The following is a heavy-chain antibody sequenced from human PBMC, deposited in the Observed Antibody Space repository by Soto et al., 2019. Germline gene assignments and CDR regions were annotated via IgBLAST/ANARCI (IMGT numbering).Heavy chain of an antibody. CDR3: ARSPGSLEYSKRGFDP. Sequence: LSLTCTVSGGPLSSGGYYWSWIRQHPGKGLEWIGYIYYSGSTYYNPSLKSRVTISVDTSKNQFSLKLSSVTAADTAVYYCARSPGSLEYSKRGFDPWGQGTLVTVSS. CDR1: GGPLSSGGYY. V-gene: IGHV4-31*03. CDR2: IYYSGST. D-gene: IGHD4-4*01. J-gene: IGHJ5*02.